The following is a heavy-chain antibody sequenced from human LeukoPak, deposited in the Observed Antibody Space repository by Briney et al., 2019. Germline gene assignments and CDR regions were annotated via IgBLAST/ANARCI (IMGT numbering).Heavy chain of an antibody. Sequence: HSGGALILSCAATGFTFSSYWMHWVRQAPGKGLEWVAYISSSSSTTQYADSVEGRFTISRDNAKNSLYLQMNSLRDEDTAVYYCARDHADTAAFDYWGQGTLVTVSS. CDR1: GFTFSSYW. CDR3: ARDHADTAAFDY. CDR2: ISSSSSTT. V-gene: IGHV3-48*02. J-gene: IGHJ4*02. D-gene: IGHD5-18*01.